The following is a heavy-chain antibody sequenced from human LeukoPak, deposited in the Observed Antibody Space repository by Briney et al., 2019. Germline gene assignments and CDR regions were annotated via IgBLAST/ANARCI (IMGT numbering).Heavy chain of an antibody. J-gene: IGHJ4*02. CDR3: ARDLGPAYGESGDFDY. V-gene: IGHV4-39*07. CDR1: GGSISISNYY. Sequence: SETLSLTCTVSGGSISISNYYWGWIRQSPEKGLEWIGNIYYTGSTFYSPSLKSRVTISVDTPKHQFSLKLTSVTAADTAVYYCARDLGPAYGESGDFDYWGQGTLVTVSS. D-gene: IGHD4-17*01. CDR2: IYYTGST.